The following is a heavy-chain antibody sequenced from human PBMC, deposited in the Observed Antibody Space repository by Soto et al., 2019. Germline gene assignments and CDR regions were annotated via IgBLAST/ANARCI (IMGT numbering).Heavy chain of an antibody. J-gene: IGHJ6*02. CDR3: ARFTVFGVVGLKDYYGLEV. Sequence: ASVKVSCKASGGTFSSYAISWARKAPGQGLEWLGGSISIIGTPYYGQKCQVRVTITAGESTSTAYMELSSLISEDTPVYYCARFTVFGVVGLKDYYGLEVWAQGTTVPVSS. D-gene: IGHD3-3*01. CDR1: GGTFSSYA. V-gene: IGHV1-69*13. CDR2: SISIIGTP.